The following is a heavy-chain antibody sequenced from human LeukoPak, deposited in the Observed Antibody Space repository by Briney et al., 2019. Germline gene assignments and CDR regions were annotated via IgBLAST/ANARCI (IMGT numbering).Heavy chain of an antibody. J-gene: IGHJ4*02. D-gene: IGHD6-6*01. Sequence: PSETLSLTRTVSGGSISSYYWSWIRQPPGKGLEWIGYIYYSGSTNYNPSLKSRVTISVDTSKNQFSLKLSSVTAADTAVYYCARAGSSRSFFDYWGQGTLVTVSS. V-gene: IGHV4-59*01. CDR1: GGSISSYY. CDR3: ARAGSSRSFFDY. CDR2: IYYSGST.